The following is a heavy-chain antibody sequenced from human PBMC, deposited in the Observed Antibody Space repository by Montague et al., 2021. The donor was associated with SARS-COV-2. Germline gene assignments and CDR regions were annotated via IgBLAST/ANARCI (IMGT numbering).Heavy chain of an antibody. J-gene: IGHJ5*02. CDR3: ARTEIQVWSRRWFDP. V-gene: IGHV4-39*01. CDR1: GGSISSSSYY. CDR2: IYYSGST. Sequence: SETLSPTCTVSGGSISSSSYYWGWIRQPPGKGLEWIGSIYYSGSTCYXPSLKSRVTISVDTSKNQFSLKLSSVTAADTAVYYCARTEIQVWSRRWFDPWGQGTLVTVSS. D-gene: IGHD5-18*01.